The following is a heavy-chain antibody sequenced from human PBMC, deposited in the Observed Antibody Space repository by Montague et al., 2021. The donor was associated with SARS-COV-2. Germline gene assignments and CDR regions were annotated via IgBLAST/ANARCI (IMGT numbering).Heavy chain of an antibody. CDR3: ARDLYWAFDA. Sequence: CAISGDSVSRNIAAWNRIRQSPSRGLEWLGRTKYTSTRYETYAVSVQSRITITADTSKNQLSLHLNSVTPEDTAVYYCARDLYWAFDAWGLGTTVTVSA. J-gene: IGHJ3*01. CDR1: GDSVSRNIAA. D-gene: IGHD2-8*02. V-gene: IGHV6-1*01. CDR2: TKYTSTRYE.